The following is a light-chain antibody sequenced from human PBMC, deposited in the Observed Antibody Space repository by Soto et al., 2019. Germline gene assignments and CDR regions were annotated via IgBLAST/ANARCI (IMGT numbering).Light chain of an antibody. CDR1: SSDVGGYNY. CDR3: GSYTSSSTV. V-gene: IGLV2-14*01. J-gene: IGLJ1*01. CDR2: EVS. Sequence: QSALTQPASVSGSPGRSIASACTGTSSDVGGYNYVSWYQQHPGKAPKLMIYEVSNRPSGVSNRFSGSKSGNTASLTISGLQAEDEADYYCGSYTSSSTVFGTGTKVTVL.